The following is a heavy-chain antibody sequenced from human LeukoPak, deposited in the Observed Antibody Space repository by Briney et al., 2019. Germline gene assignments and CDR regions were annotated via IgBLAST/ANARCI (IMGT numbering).Heavy chain of an antibody. CDR2: ISWNSGSI. V-gene: IGHV3-9*01. J-gene: IGHJ4*02. CDR1: GFTFDDYA. CDR3: AKDRVAGRGRYFDY. Sequence: PGGSLRLSCAASGFTFDDYAMHWVRQAPGKGLEWVSGISWNSGSIGYADSVKGRFTISRDNAKNSLYLQMNSLRAEDTALYYCAKDRVAGRGRYFDYWGQGTLVTVS. D-gene: IGHD6-19*01.